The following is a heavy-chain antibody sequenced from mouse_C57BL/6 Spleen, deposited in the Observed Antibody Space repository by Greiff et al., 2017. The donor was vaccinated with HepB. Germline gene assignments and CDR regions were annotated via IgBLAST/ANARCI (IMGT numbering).Heavy chain of an antibody. D-gene: IGHD2-4*01. CDR1: GYSITSGYY. Sequence: ESGPGLVKPSQSLSLTCSVTGYSITSGYYWNWIRQFPGNKLEWMGYISYDGSNNYNPSLKNRISITRDTSKNQFFLKLNSVTTEDTATYYCARVKIYYDYDDAMDYWGQGTSVTVSS. CDR3: ARVKIYYDYDDAMDY. CDR2: ISYDGSN. J-gene: IGHJ4*01. V-gene: IGHV3-6*01.